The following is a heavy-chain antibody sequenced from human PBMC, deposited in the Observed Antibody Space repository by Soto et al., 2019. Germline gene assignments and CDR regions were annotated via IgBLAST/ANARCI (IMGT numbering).Heavy chain of an antibody. CDR3: AKGFQKYSSSGYFDY. V-gene: IGHV3-23*01. J-gene: IGHJ4*02. CDR1: GFTFSSYA. CDR2: ISGSGGST. D-gene: IGHD6-6*01. Sequence: GRSLRRSCAASGFTFSSYAMSWVRQAPGKGLEWVSAISGSGGSTYYADSVKGRFTISRDNSKNTLYLQMNSLRAEDTAVYYSAKGFQKYSSSGYFDYWGQGTLVTVSS.